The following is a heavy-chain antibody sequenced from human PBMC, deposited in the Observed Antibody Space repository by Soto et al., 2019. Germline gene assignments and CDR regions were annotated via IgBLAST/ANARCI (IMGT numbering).Heavy chain of an antibody. J-gene: IGHJ4*02. Sequence: QLQLQESGPGLVKPSETLSLTCTVSGDSISSSSYYWGWIRQPPGKGLEWIGGMYYSGSTYYNQSLNSRVTPSVATSKNQCPLKVTSVTAADTAVYYCARLRGSSGWYPDYWGQGTQVTVSS. CDR2: MYYSGST. V-gene: IGHV4-39*01. D-gene: IGHD6-13*01. CDR1: GDSISSSSYY. CDR3: ARLRGSSGWYPDY.